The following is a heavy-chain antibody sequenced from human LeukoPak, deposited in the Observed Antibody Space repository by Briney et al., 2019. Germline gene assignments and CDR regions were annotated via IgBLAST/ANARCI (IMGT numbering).Heavy chain of an antibody. CDR1: GFTFSSYA. V-gene: IGHV3-30-3*01. D-gene: IGHD3-22*01. CDR3: ARDLGPYDSDYYYGMDV. Sequence: GRSLRLSCAASGFTFSSYAMHWVRQAPGKGLEWVAVISYDGSNKYYADSVKGRFTISRDNSKNTLYLQMNSLRAEDTAVYYCARDLGPYDSDYYYGMDVWGQGTTVTVSS. CDR2: ISYDGSNK. J-gene: IGHJ6*02.